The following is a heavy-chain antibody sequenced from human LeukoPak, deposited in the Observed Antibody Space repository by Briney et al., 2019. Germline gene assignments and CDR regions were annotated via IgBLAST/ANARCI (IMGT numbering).Heavy chain of an antibody. CDR2: ILPDGRDT. J-gene: IGHJ4*02. Sequence: ASVKVSCKASGYTFAGHHVHWVRQAPGHGLEWMGWILPDGRDTKYAQKFQDGMTMTTDTSTNTAYMELTRVTPDDTAVYYCSGRYGPGPVWGQGTLITASP. CDR3: SGRYGPGPV. V-gene: IGHV1-2*02. D-gene: IGHD3-10*01. CDR1: GYTFAGHH.